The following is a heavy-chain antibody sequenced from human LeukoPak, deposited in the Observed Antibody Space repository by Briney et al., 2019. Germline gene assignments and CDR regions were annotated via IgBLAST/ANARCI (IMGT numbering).Heavy chain of an antibody. CDR2: ISSSSSTI. CDR1: GFTFSSYS. CDR3: ARDLRRAYCSSTSCYRDAFDI. J-gene: IGHJ3*02. D-gene: IGHD2-2*01. V-gene: IGHV3-48*01. Sequence: GGSLRLSCAASGFTFSSYSMNWVRQAPGKGLAWVSYISSSSSTIYYADSVKGRFTISRDNAKNSLYLQINSLRAEDTAVYYCARDLRRAYCSSTSCYRDAFDIWGQGTMVTVSS.